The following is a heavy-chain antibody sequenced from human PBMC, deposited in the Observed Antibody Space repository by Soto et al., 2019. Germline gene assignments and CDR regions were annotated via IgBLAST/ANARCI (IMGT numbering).Heavy chain of an antibody. CDR3: AKDPYSSLWLPDS. V-gene: IGHV3-30*18. D-gene: IGHD6-13*01. CDR1: GFTFSSYG. J-gene: IGHJ4*02. CDR2: TSFDGTIT. Sequence: GVSLRLSCAASGFTFSSYGMHWVRQAPGKGLEWVAGTSFDGTITYYADSVKGRFSISRDSSKNTLSLRVNTLRQEDTAVYYCAKDPYSSLWLPDSWGQGTLVTVSS.